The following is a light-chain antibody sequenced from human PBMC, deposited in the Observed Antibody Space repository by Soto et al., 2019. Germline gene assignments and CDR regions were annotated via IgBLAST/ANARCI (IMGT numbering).Light chain of an antibody. V-gene: IGKV3-11*01. Sequence: EIVLTQSPTPLSLSPGERSTLSCMASQSVSSYLAWYQQKPGQAPRLLIYDASNRATGIPARFSGSGSGTDFTLTISSLEPEDFAVYYCQQRSNGPPYTFGQGTKVDIK. J-gene: IGKJ1*01. CDR3: QQRSNGPPYT. CDR1: QSVSSY. CDR2: DAS.